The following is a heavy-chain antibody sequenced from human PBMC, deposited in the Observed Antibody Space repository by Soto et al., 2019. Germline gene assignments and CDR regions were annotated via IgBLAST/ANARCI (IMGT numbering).Heavy chain of an antibody. Sequence: EVQLLESGGGLVQPGGSLRLSCAASGFTFSNNAMSWVRQAPGKGLEWVSSISGSGGNTYYAESVKGRFTISRDNSKNTLYVQINSLRGEDTAVYYCAKDRGYSYGWAKSDAFDVWGQGTMVTVSS. CDR3: AKDRGYSYGWAKSDAFDV. D-gene: IGHD5-18*01. CDR2: ISGSGGNT. CDR1: GFTFSNNA. V-gene: IGHV3-23*01. J-gene: IGHJ3*01.